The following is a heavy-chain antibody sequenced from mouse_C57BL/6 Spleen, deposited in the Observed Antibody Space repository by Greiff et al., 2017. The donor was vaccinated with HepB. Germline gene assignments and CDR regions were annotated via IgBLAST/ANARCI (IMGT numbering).Heavy chain of an antibody. J-gene: IGHJ4*01. Sequence: VKLMASGPGLVAPSQSLSITCTVSGFSLTSYAISWVRQPPGTGLEWLGVIWTGGGTNYNSALKSRLSISKDNSKSQVFLKMSSLQTDDTARYYCARNWDYYEQGYAMDYWGQGTSVTVSS. D-gene: IGHD1-1*01. CDR1: GFSLTSYA. V-gene: IGHV2-9-1*01. CDR2: IWTGGGT. CDR3: ARNWDYYEQGYAMDY.